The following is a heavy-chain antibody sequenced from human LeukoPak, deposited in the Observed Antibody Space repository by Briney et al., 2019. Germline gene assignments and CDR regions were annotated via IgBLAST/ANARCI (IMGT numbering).Heavy chain of an antibody. CDR2: ISSSGSTI. D-gene: IGHD2-2*01. J-gene: IGHJ4*02. Sequence: GGSLRLSCAASGFTFSDYYMSWIRQAPGKGLEWVSYISSSGSTIYYADSVKGRFTISRDNSKNALFLQMNSLRAEDTAVYYCAKSGPYCSSTSCNYFDYWGQGTLVTVSS. V-gene: IGHV3-11*01. CDR3: AKSGPYCSSTSCNYFDY. CDR1: GFTFSDYY.